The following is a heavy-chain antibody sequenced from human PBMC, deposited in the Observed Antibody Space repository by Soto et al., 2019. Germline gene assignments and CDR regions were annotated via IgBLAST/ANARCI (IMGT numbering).Heavy chain of an antibody. J-gene: IGHJ4*02. D-gene: IGHD3-3*01. CDR3: ARGINDFWSGFSYYFDL. Sequence: WTWIRQHPEKGLEWIGYMHYTGSAYYNPSLKSRLSISVDTSKNQFSLRLGSVTAADTAVYYCARGINDFWSGFSYYFDLWGQGTPVTVSS. CDR2: MHYTGSA. V-gene: IGHV4-31*02.